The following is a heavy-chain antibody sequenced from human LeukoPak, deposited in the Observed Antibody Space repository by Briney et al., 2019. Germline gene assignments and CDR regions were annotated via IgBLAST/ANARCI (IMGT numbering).Heavy chain of an antibody. CDR3: ARRGPPSYYYYYYMDV. CDR1: GGSFSGYY. J-gene: IGHJ6*03. V-gene: IGHV4-34*01. Sequence: SETLSLTCAAYGGSFSGYYWSWIRQPPGKGLEWIGEINHSGSTNYNPSLKSRVTISVDTSKNQFSLKLSSVTAADTAVYYCARRGPPSYYYYYYMDVWGKGTTVTVSS. CDR2: INHSGST.